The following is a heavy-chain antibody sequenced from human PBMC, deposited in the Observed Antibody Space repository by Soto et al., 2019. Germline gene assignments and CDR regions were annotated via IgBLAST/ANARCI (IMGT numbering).Heavy chain of an antibody. CDR2: IIPILGIA. D-gene: IGHD4-17*01. CDR1: GGTFSSYT. Sequence: GASVKVSCKASGGTFSSYTISWVRQAPGQGLEWMGRIIPILGIANYAQKFQGRVTITADKSTSTAYMELSSLRSEDTAVYYCARADYGDYVALDYYYYYMDVWGKGTTVPVSS. J-gene: IGHJ6*03. V-gene: IGHV1-69*02. CDR3: ARADYGDYVALDYYYYYMDV.